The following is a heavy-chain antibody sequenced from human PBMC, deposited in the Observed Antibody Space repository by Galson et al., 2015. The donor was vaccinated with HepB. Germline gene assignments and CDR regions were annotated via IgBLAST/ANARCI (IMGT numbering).Heavy chain of an antibody. CDR2: IPSSGSSI. V-gene: IGHV3-11*01. J-gene: IGHJ4*02. D-gene: IGHD5/OR15-5a*01. CDR3: ARDLLRPGLFDY. CDR1: GFTFSDYY. Sequence: SLRLSCAASGFTFSDYYMSWIRQAPGKGLEWVSYIPSSGSSIYYADSVKGRFTISRDNAKNSLYLQMNSLRAEDTAVYYCARDLLRPGLFDYWGQGTLVTVPS.